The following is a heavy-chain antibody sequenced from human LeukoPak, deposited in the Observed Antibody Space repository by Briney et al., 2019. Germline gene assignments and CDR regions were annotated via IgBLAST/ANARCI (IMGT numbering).Heavy chain of an antibody. V-gene: IGHV1-8*01. D-gene: IGHD3-3*01. CDR1: GYTFTSYD. Sequence: ASVKVSCKTSGYTFTSYDINWVRQATGQGLEWMGWMNPNSGNTGYAQKFQGRVTMTRNTSISTAYMELSSLRSEDTAVYYCARDQGEGFLEWLLYRGYYYYYGMDVWGQGTTVTVSS. CDR2: MNPNSGNT. J-gene: IGHJ6*02. CDR3: ARDQGEGFLEWLLYRGYYYYYGMDV.